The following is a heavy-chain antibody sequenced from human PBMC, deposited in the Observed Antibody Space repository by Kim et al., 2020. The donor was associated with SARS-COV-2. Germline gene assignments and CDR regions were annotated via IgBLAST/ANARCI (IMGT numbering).Heavy chain of an antibody. V-gene: IGHV3-23*01. CDR1: GFTFSSYA. Sequence: GGSLRLSCAASGFTFSSYAMSWVRQAPGKGLEWVSVITGSGGSTYYADSVKGRFTISRDNSKNTLYLQMNSLRAEDTAVYYCAKDLGGTTDYWGQGTLVTVSS. CDR2: ITGSGGST. D-gene: IGHD3-16*01. CDR3: AKDLGGTTDY. J-gene: IGHJ4*02.